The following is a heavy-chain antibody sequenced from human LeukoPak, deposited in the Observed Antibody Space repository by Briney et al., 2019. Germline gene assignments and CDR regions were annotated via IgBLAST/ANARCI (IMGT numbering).Heavy chain of an antibody. V-gene: IGHV3-7*03. J-gene: IGHJ4*02. CDR2: IKKDGSEK. CDR3: ARGTSSGYFQLYFDY. D-gene: IGHD3-22*01. CDR1: GFTFSSYW. Sequence: PGGSLRLSCAASGFTFSSYWMSWVRQAPGKGLEWVANIKKDGSEKYYVDSVKGRFTISRDNSKNTLYLQMNSLRAEDTAVYYCARGTSSGYFQLYFDYWGQGTLVTVSS.